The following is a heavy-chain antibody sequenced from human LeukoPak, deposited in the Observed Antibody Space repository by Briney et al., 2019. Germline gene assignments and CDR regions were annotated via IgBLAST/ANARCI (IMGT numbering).Heavy chain of an antibody. CDR1: GFTFSDYY. V-gene: IGHV3-11*04. Sequence: GGSLGLSCAASGFTFSDYYMSWIRQAPGKGLEWLSYISSSGSTIYYADSVKGRFTISRDNAKNSLYLQMNSLRAEDTAVYYCARDGITIFGVVNEFDYWGQGTLVTVSS. CDR2: ISSSGSTI. CDR3: ARDGITIFGVVNEFDY. D-gene: IGHD3-3*01. J-gene: IGHJ4*02.